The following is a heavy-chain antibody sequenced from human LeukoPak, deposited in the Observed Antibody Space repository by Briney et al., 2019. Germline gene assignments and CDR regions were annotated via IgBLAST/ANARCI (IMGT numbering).Heavy chain of an antibody. CDR3: AGDFGSGSYRFDY. Sequence: PSQTLSLTCAVSGVSLSSGDYSWSWLRQPPGKGLEWIGYIYHTGTTYYNPSLKGRGTISLDRSKNQFSLKLTSVTAADTAVYYCAGDFGSGSYRFDYWGQGTLVTVSS. V-gene: IGHV4-30-2*01. CDR1: GVSLSSGDYS. CDR2: IYHTGTT. D-gene: IGHD3-10*01. J-gene: IGHJ4*02.